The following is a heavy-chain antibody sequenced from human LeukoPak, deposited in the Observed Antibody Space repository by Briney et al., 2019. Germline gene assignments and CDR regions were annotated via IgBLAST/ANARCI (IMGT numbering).Heavy chain of an antibody. CDR3: ARALPSRFGAPENRYYYMDV. V-gene: IGHV1-18*01. J-gene: IGHJ6*03. CDR2: ISAYNGNT. D-gene: IGHD3-10*01. Sequence: ASVKVSCKASGYTFTSYGISWVRQAPGQGRERMGWISAYNGNTNYPQKLQRRLTIPTDTSTSTAYMELRSLRSDDTAVYYCARALPSRFGAPENRYYYMDVWGKGTTVTVSS. CDR1: GYTFTSYG.